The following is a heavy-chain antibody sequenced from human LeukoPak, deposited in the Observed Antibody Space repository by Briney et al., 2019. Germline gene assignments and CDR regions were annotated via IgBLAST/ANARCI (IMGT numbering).Heavy chain of an antibody. Sequence: GGSLRLSCAASGFTFSSYAMSWVRQAPGKGLEWVSGVSGTGGSTYYADSVKGRFTISRDNSRNTLYLQMNSLRAEDTAVYYCAKDRAGSGSPYYFDYWGQGTLVTVSS. CDR3: AKDRAGSGSPYYFDY. CDR1: GFTFSSYA. D-gene: IGHD3-10*01. J-gene: IGHJ4*02. V-gene: IGHV3-23*01. CDR2: VSGTGGST.